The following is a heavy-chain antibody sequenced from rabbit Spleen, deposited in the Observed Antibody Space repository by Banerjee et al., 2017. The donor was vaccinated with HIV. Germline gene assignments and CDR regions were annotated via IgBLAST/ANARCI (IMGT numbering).Heavy chain of an antibody. Sequence: EESGGDLVKPEGSLTLTCKASGLDFSSNYWICWVRQAPGKGLEWIACIYVGSSGSTYYASWAKGRFTISKTSSTTVTLQMTSLTAADTATYFCARDTGTSFSPYGMDLWGPGTLVTVS. V-gene: IGHV1S45*01. CDR1: GLDFSSNYW. CDR3: ARDTGTSFSPYGMDL. D-gene: IGHD8-1*01. CDR2: IYVGSSGST. J-gene: IGHJ6*01.